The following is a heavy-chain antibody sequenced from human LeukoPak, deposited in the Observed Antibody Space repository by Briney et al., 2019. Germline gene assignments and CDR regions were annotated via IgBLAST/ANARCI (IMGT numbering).Heavy chain of an antibody. CDR3: ARFPDTYYFDY. CDR1: GFTFSSYS. CDR2: ISSSSSYI. D-gene: IGHD3-16*01. J-gene: IGHJ4*02. Sequence: GGSLSLSCAASGFTFSSYSMNWVRQAPGKGLEWVSSISSSSSYIYYADSVKGRFTISRDNAKNSLYLQMNSLRAEDTAVYYCARFPDTYYFDYWGQGTLVTVSS. V-gene: IGHV3-21*01.